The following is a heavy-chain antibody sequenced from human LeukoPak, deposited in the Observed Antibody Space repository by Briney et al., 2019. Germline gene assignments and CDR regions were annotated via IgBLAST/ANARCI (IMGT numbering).Heavy chain of an antibody. V-gene: IGHV1-8*03. CDR3: ARYYYYYMDL. J-gene: IGHJ6*03. CDR1: GYTFTSYD. Sequence: ASVKVSCKASGYTFTSYDINWVRQATGQGLEWMGWTNPNSGNTGYAQKFQGRVTITRNTSISTAYMELSSLRSEDTALYYCARYYYYYMDLWGKGTTVTVSS. CDR2: TNPNSGNT.